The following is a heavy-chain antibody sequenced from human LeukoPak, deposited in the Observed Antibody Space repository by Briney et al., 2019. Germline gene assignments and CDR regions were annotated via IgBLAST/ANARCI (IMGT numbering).Heavy chain of an antibody. D-gene: IGHD4-17*01. CDR1: GGSFSGYY. V-gene: IGHV4-34*01. J-gene: IGHJ4*02. CDR2: INHCGST. CDR3: ARGRRSTVPFDY. Sequence: SETLSLTCAVYGGSFSGYYWSWIRQPPGKGLEWIGEINHCGSTNYNPSLKSRVTISVDTSKNQFSLKLSSVTAADTAVYYCARGRRSTVPFDYWGQGTLVTVSS.